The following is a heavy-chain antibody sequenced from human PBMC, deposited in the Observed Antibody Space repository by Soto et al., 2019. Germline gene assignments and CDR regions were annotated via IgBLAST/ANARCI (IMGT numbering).Heavy chain of an antibody. CDR1: GDSVSSSSVA. CDR3: ARSEEDSDYYCYGLDL. CDR2: TYYRSRWYS. J-gene: IGHJ6*02. V-gene: IGHV6-1*01. D-gene: IGHD2-15*01. Sequence: SQTLSLTCVISGDSVSSSSVAWNWVRQSPSRGLEWLGRTYYRSRWYSDFAVSVRGRIVINADTSKNQFSLQLNSVTPEDTAVYFCARSEEDSDYYCYGLDLWGQGTTVTVSS.